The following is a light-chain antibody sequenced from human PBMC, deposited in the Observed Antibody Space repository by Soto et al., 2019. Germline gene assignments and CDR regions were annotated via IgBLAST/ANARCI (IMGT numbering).Light chain of an antibody. Sequence: EIVLTQSPGTLSLSPGERATLSCRASQSVSSSYLAWYQQKPGQAPRLLIYGPSSRATGIPDRFSDSGSGTEFTLTISRLEPEDFAVYYCQQYGSSLLFTFGPGTKVDIK. V-gene: IGKV3-20*01. J-gene: IGKJ3*01. CDR1: QSVSSSY. CDR3: QQYGSSLLFT. CDR2: GPS.